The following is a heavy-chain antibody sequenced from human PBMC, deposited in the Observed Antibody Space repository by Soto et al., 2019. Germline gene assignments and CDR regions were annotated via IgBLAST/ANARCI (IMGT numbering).Heavy chain of an antibody. Sequence: PGGSLRLSCAASEITFKNFVMSWVRQAPGKGLEWVSTISDSGSSTYYADSVKGRFTISRDNSKNTLYLQMNSLRADDTAVYYCAKEDWYDLWGQGTLVTVSS. CDR2: ISDSGSST. CDR3: AKEDWYDL. V-gene: IGHV3-23*01. CDR1: EITFKNFV. J-gene: IGHJ5*02.